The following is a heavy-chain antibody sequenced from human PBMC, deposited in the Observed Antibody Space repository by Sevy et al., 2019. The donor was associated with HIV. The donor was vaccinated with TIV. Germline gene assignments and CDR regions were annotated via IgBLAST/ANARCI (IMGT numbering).Heavy chain of an antibody. CDR2: ISYDGSNK. Sequence: GGSLRLSCAASGFTFSSYGMHWVRQAPGKGLEWVAVISYDGSNKYYADSVKGRFTISRDNSKNTLYLQMNSLRAEDTAVYYCAKDRAEYGSPYYYYYGMDVWGQGTTATVSS. CDR1: GFTFSSYG. J-gene: IGHJ6*02. D-gene: IGHD3-10*01. CDR3: AKDRAEYGSPYYYYYGMDV. V-gene: IGHV3-30*18.